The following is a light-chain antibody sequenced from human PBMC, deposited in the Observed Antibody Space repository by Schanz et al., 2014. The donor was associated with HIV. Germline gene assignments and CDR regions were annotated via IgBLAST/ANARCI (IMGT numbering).Light chain of an antibody. CDR3: SSYAGNNNGV. Sequence: QSVLTQPASVSGSPGQSITISCTGTSSDVGGYDFVSWYQQHPGKAPKLMIYDVTNRPSGVSNRFSGSKSGNTASLTVSGLQADDEADYYCSSYAGNNNGVFGGGTKLTVL. J-gene: IGLJ3*02. V-gene: IGLV2-14*03. CDR1: SSDVGGYDF. CDR2: DVT.